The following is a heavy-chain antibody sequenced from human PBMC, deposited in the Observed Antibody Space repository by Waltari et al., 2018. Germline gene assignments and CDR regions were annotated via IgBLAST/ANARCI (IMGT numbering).Heavy chain of an antibody. Sequence: QVQLVQSGAEVKKPGASVKVSCKASGYTFTSYAMHWVRQAPGQRLEWMGWINAGNGNTKYSQNVQGRVTITRDTSASTAYMELSSLRSEDTAVYYCARGGYCSGGSCYEESFDYWGQGTLVTVSS. CDR3: ARGGYCSGGSCYEESFDY. CDR1: GYTFTSYA. D-gene: IGHD2-15*01. V-gene: IGHV1-3*01. J-gene: IGHJ4*02. CDR2: INAGNGNT.